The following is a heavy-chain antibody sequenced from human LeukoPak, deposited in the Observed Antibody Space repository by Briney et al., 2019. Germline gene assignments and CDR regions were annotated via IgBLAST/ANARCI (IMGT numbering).Heavy chain of an antibody. CDR2: INGDGSDT. V-gene: IGHV3-74*01. J-gene: IGHJ4*02. CDR3: AKDNPIEKVPGLGPGQ. D-gene: IGHD2-2*01. CDR1: GFSLNKYW. Sequence: GGSLRLSCAASGFSLNKYWMHWVRQDPGRGLEWVSRINGDGSDTYYADSVKGRFTISRDNAKNALYLQMNGLRAEDTAVYYCAKDNPIEKVPGLGPGQWGQEPWSPSPQ.